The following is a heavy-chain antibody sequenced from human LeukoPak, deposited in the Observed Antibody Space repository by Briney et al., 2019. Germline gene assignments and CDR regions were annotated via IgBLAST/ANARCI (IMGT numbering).Heavy chain of an antibody. Sequence: ASVKVSCKASGYTFTGYYMHWVRRAPGQGLEWMGWINPNSGGTNYAQKFQGRVTMTRNTSISTAYMELSSLRSEDTAVYYCARVNPITMVRGANWFDPWGQGTLVTVSS. CDR3: ARVNPITMVRGANWFDP. D-gene: IGHD3-10*01. CDR1: GYTFTGYY. J-gene: IGHJ5*02. V-gene: IGHV1-2*02. CDR2: INPNSGGT.